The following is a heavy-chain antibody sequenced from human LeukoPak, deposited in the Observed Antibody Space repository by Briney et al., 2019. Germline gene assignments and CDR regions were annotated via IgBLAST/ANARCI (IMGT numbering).Heavy chain of an antibody. CDR1: GFTFSSYG. J-gene: IGHJ6*03. CDR2: IRYDGSNK. D-gene: IGHD3-3*01. Sequence: GGSLRLSCAASGFTFSSYGMHWVRQAPGKGLEWVAFIRYDGSNKYYADSVKGRFTISRDNAKNSLYLQMNSLRAEDTAVYYCARGDRDLLDYYYYMDVWGKGTTVTISS. V-gene: IGHV3-30*02. CDR3: ARGDRDLLDYYYYMDV.